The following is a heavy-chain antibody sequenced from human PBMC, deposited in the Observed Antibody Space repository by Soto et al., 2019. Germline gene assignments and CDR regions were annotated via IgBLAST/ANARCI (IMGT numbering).Heavy chain of an antibody. J-gene: IGHJ4*02. CDR1: GGSINGYY. V-gene: IGHV4-59*01. CDR3: ARDRKGSNGLTDY. Sequence: LSLTCTVSGGSINGYYWTWIRQPPGKGLEWIGFIYYSGSTNYNPSLQSRVTISLDTYKNQFSLNLSSVTAADTAMYYCARDRKGSNGLTDYWGQGALVTVSS. CDR2: IYYSGST. D-gene: IGHD3-16*01.